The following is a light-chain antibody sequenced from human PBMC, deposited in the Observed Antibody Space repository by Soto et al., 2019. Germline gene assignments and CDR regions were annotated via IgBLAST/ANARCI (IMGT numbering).Light chain of an antibody. Sequence: ESMLTQSPGTLSLSPGERATLSCRASQSVSTRYLAWYQQKPGQAPRLLIYGASIRAAGIPDRFSGSVSGTAFTLTISRLEPEDFAVYYCHQFGSSPLAFTFGQGTKLEI. CDR2: GAS. V-gene: IGKV3-20*01. CDR1: QSVSTRY. CDR3: HQFGSSPLAFT. J-gene: IGKJ2*01.